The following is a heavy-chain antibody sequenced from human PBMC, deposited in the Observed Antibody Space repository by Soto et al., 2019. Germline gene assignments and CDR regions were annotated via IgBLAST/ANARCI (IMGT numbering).Heavy chain of an antibody. D-gene: IGHD5-18*01. CDR3: ASVDTVIKTLDY. CDR1: GDSISSYY. J-gene: IGHJ4*02. CDR2: FYFSGGT. Sequence: SETLSLTCSVSGDSISSYYWTWIRQPPGKGLEWIGYFYFSGGTNYNPSLKSRVTISVDTSKNQFSLKLSSVTAADTAVYYCASVDTVIKTLDYWGQGTLVTVSS. V-gene: IGHV4-59*01.